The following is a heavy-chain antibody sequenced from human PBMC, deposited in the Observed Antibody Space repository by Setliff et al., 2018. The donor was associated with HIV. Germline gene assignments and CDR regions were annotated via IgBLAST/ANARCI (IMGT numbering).Heavy chain of an antibody. CDR3: ARETRVTMIVVVSPPDY. D-gene: IGHD3-22*01. CDR2: VYSAGNT. J-gene: IGHJ4*02. Sequence: GGSLRLSCAASGFTVSSTYMSWVRQSPVRGLEWVSVVYSAGNTYYADSVKGRFTVSRDESENTMYLQMRSLRAEDTAVYYCARETRVTMIVVVSPPDYWGQGTLVTVSS. CDR1: GFTVSSTY. V-gene: IGHV3-53*01.